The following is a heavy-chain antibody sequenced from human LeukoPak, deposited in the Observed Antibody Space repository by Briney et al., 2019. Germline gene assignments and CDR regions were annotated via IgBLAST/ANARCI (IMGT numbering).Heavy chain of an antibody. CDR3: AREGIAVADEFDY. D-gene: IGHD6-19*01. Sequence: ASVKVSCKASGYTFTSYYTHWVRQAPGQVLEWMGILNPSGGSTSYAQKFQGRVTMTRDTSTSTVYMELSSLRSEDTAVYYCAREGIAVADEFDYWGQGTLVTVSS. CDR2: LNPSGGST. J-gene: IGHJ4*02. V-gene: IGHV1-46*01. CDR1: GYTFTSYY.